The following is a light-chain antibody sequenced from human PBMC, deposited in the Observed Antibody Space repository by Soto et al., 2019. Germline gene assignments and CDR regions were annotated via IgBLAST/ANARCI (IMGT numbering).Light chain of an antibody. CDR1: QSISRW. CDR2: DVS. Sequence: DIQMTQSPSTLSASVGDRVTITCRASQSISRWLAWYQLKPGTAPKLLIYDVSNLQSGVPSRFSGSASGTEFTPPIGSLQPDDYAIYYCQQYSTHSTFGQGTKLEI. V-gene: IGKV1-5*01. CDR3: QQYSTHST. J-gene: IGKJ2*01.